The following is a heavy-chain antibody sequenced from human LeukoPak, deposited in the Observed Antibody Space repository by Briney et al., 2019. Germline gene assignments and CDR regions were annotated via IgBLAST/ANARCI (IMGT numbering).Heavy chain of an antibody. CDR1: GFTFSSYG. CDR2: ISGSGGST. D-gene: IGHD1-26*01. J-gene: IGHJ4*02. Sequence: GGTLRLSCAASGFTFSSYGMSWVRQAPGKGLEWVSAISGSGGSTYYADSVKGRFTVSRDNSKNTVYLQMNSLRAEDTAVYYCAKGQQRVGANRLFDYWGQGSLVTVSS. CDR3: AKGQQRVGANRLFDY. V-gene: IGHV3-23*01.